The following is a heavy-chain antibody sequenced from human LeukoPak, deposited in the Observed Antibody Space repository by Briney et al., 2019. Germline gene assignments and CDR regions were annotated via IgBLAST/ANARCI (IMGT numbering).Heavy chain of an antibody. CDR1: GFTFSDYW. J-gene: IGHJ5*02. Sequence: GGSLRLSCAASGFTFSDYWMHWVRHTPEKGLMWVSKVNSDGSAPQYAESVKGRFTISRDNAKNTLYLQMNSLRAEDTAVYYCARDVYGPGDPWGQGALVTVSS. V-gene: IGHV3-74*03. D-gene: IGHD2-8*01. CDR2: VNSDGSAP. CDR3: ARDVYGPGDP.